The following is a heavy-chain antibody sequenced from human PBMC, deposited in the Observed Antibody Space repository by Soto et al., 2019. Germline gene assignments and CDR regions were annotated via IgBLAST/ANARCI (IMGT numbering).Heavy chain of an antibody. CDR3: ARGGGWPKGGQWFDP. CDR2: IYHSGST. D-gene: IGHD6-19*01. J-gene: IGHJ5*02. CDR1: GGSISSSNW. V-gene: IGHV4-4*02. Sequence: QVQLQESGPGLVKPSGTLSLTCAVSGGSISSSNWWSWVRQPPGKGLEWIGEIYHSGSTNYNPSPKSLVTISVDQSKNQFSLTLSAVTAADTAVYYCARGGGWPKGGQWFDPWGQGTLVTVSS.